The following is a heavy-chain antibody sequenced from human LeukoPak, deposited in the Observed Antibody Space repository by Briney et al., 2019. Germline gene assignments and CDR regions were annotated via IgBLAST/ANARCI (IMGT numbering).Heavy chain of an antibody. V-gene: IGHV1-69*05. D-gene: IGHD3-22*01. J-gene: IGHJ3*02. CDR2: IIPIFGTA. Sequence: ASVKVSCKASGGTFSSYAISWVRQAPGQGLEWMGGIIPIFGTANYAQKFQGRVTITTDESTSTAYMELSSLRSEDTAVYYCARAASGSGYYYGLGAFDIWGQGTMVTVS. CDR1: GGTFSSYA. CDR3: ARAASGSGYYYGLGAFDI.